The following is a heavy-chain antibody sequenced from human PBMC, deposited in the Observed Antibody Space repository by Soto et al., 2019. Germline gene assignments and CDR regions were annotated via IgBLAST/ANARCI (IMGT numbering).Heavy chain of an antibody. CDR2: ISSSGSTI. CDR3: AREGYFDGFAGYYYYYYGMDV. Sequence: GGSLRLSCAASGFTFSDYYMSWIRQAPGKGLEWVSYISSSGSTIYYAGSVKGRFTISRDNAKNSLYLQMNSLRAEDTAVYYCAREGYFDGFAGYYYYYYGMDVWGQGTTVTVSS. J-gene: IGHJ6*02. V-gene: IGHV3-11*01. D-gene: IGHD3-9*01. CDR1: GFTFSDYY.